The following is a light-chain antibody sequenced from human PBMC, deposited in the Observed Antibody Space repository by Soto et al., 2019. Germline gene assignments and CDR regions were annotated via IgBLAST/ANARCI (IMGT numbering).Light chain of an antibody. J-gene: IGKJ4*01. CDR2: AES. Sequence: IQMTQSPSSLSASVGDRVTFTCRASQGVAKDLAWYQQKPGKAPKRLIYAESSLQSGVPSRFSGSGGGTEFTLTISSLQPEVFATYCCLQHNSYPLTFGGGTKGEIK. CDR3: LQHNSYPLT. CDR1: QGVAKD. V-gene: IGKV1-17*01.